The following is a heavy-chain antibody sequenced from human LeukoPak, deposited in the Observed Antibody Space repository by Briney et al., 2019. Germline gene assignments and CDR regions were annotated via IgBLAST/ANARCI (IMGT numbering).Heavy chain of an antibody. CDR2: IYYSGST. J-gene: IGHJ4*02. D-gene: IGHD3-22*01. V-gene: IGHV4-59*01. CDR1: GGSISSYY. Sequence: SETLSPTCTVSGGSISSYYWSWIRQPPGKGLEWIGYIYYSGSTNYNPSLKSRVTISVDTSKNQFSLKLSSVTAADTAVYYCARALSGYFDYWGQGTLVTVSS. CDR3: ARALSGYFDY.